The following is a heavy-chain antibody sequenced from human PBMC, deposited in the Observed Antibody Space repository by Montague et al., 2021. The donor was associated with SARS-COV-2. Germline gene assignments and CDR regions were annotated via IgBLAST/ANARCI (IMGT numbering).Heavy chain of an antibody. J-gene: IGHJ6*02. Sequence: SETLSLTCTVSGGSISTTCYYWGWLRQPPGKGLEWIASIFYSGTTYYNPSLRSRVTISVQTSQNQFSLTVASVTAADTAIYYCASDFKNSYGMDVWGQGTTVTVSS. V-gene: IGHV4-39*07. CDR2: IFYSGTT. CDR1: GGSISTTCYY. CDR3: ASDFKNSYGMDV.